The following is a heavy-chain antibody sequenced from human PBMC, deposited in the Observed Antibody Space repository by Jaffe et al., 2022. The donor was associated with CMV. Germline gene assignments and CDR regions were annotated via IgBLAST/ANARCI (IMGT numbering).Heavy chain of an antibody. V-gene: IGHV4-39*01. D-gene: IGHD1-26*01. J-gene: IGHJ4*02. CDR3: ARQGRWELLRYFDY. CDR1: GGSISSSSYY. CDR2: IYYSGST. Sequence: QLQLQESGPGLVKPSETLSLTCTVSGGSISSSSYYWGWIRQPPGKGLEWIGSIYYSGSTYYNPSLKSRVTISVDTSKNQFSLKLSSVTAADTAVYYCARQGRWELLRYFDYWGQGTLVTVSS.